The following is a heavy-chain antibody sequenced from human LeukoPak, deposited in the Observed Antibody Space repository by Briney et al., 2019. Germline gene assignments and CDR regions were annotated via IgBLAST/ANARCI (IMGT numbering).Heavy chain of an antibody. CDR3: ARGLYYDSSGYYYVGSGAAFDI. Sequence: ASVTVSCKASGYTFTSYGISWVRQAPGQGLEWMGWISAYNGNTNYAQKLQGRVTMTTDTSTSTAYMELRSLTSDDTAVYYCARGLYYDSSGYYYVGSGAAFDIWGQGTMVTVSS. V-gene: IGHV1-18*01. D-gene: IGHD3-22*01. CDR2: ISAYNGNT. J-gene: IGHJ3*02. CDR1: GYTFTSYG.